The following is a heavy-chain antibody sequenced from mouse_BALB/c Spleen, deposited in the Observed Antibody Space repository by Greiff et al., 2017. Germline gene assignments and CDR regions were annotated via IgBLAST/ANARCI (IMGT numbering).Heavy chain of an antibody. CDR3: ARRDPFAY. V-gene: IGHV1-4*01. CDR1: GYTFTSYW. J-gene: IGHJ3*01. CDR2: INPSTGYT. Sequence: VQLQQPGAELVRPGASVKMSCKASGYTFTSYWMHWVKQRPGQGLEWIGYINPSTGYTEYNQKFKDKATLTADKSSSTAYMQLSSLTSEDSAVYYCARRDPFAYWGQGTLVTVSA.